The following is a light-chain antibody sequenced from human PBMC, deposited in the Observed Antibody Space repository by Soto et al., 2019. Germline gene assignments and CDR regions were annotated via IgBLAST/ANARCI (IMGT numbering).Light chain of an antibody. CDR3: CSYTTSNTFV. Sequence: QSALTQPASVSGSLGQSITISCSGTSSDVGAYNYVSWYQQNPGKAPKLMIYHVTDRPSGVSNRFSGSKSGNTASLTISGLQAEDEADYYCCSYTTSNTFVFGTGTKLTVL. CDR2: HVT. CDR1: SSDVGAYNY. J-gene: IGLJ1*01. V-gene: IGLV2-14*01.